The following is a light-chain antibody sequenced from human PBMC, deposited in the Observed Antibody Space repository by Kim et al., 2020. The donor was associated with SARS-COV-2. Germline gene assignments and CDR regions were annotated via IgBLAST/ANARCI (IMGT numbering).Light chain of an antibody. CDR1: QSVNT. V-gene: IGKV3-20*01. CDR2: GTS. CDR3: QEYDDSPPWT. J-gene: IGKJ1*01. Sequence: LSPGERATLSCRTRQSVNTLAWYQQKPGQAPRLLIYGTSSRATGIPDRFSGSGSGTDFTLTISRLEPEDFAVYYCQEYDDSPPWTFGQGTKVDIK.